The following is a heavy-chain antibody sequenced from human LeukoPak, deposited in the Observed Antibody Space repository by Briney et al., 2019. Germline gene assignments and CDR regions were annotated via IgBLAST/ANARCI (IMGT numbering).Heavy chain of an antibody. CDR2: ISGDAVTI. V-gene: IGHV3-23*01. J-gene: IGHJ4*02. CDR3: AMRDYYDSSGYFPLFDY. Sequence: GGSLRLSCAASGFTFSSYAMAWVRQAPGKGLEWVSGISGDAVTIYYADSVKGRFTISRDNSKNTLYLQMSSLRAEDTAVYYCAMRDYYDSSGYFPLFDYWGQGTLVTVSS. CDR1: GFTFSSYA. D-gene: IGHD3-22*01.